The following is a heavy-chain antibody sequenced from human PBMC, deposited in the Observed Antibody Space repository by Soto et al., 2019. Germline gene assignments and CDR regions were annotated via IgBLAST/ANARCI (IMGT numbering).Heavy chain of an antibody. J-gene: IGHJ5*02. CDR2: ISGSGGST. Sequence: GGSLRLSCAVSGFAFSSYAMSWVRQAPGKGMEWVSAISGSGGSTYYADSVKGRFTISRDSFQSTLYRQMNSLRAEDTAVYYWAKVMVKNWFDHWGQGTLVTVSS. V-gene: IGHV3-23*01. D-gene: IGHD5-18*01. CDR3: AKVMVKNWFDH. CDR1: GFAFSSYA.